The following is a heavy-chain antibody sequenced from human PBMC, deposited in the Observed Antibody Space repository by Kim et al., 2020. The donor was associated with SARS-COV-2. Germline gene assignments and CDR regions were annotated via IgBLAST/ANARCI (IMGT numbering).Heavy chain of an antibody. D-gene: IGHD2-2*02. Sequence: GGSLRLSCAASGFTFSSYAMSWVRQAPGKGLEWVSAISGSGGSTYYADSVKGRFTISRDNSKNTLYLQMNSLRAEDTAVYYCAKDIVVVPAAIGFDYWGQGTLVTVSS. CDR1: GFTFSSYA. J-gene: IGHJ4*02. CDR2: ISGSGGST. CDR3: AKDIVVVPAAIGFDY. V-gene: IGHV3-23*01.